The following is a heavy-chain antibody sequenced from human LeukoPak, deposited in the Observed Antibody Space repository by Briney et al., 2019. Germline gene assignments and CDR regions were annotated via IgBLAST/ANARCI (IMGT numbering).Heavy chain of an antibody. D-gene: IGHD5-18*01. CDR1: GYTFTGYY. Sequence: ASVKVSCKASGYTFTGYYMHWVRQAPGQGLEWMGRINPNSGGTNYAQKFQGRVTMTRDTSISTAYMELSRLRSDDTAVYYCARGVKWAMAHYYMDVWGKGTTVTVSS. V-gene: IGHV1-2*06. CDR3: ARGVKWAMAHYYMDV. CDR2: INPNSGGT. J-gene: IGHJ6*03.